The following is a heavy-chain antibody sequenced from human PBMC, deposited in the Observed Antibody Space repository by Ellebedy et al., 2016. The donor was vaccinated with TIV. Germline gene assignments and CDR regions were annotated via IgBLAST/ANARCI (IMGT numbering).Heavy chain of an antibody. CDR2: LSVYNGYT. Sequence: AASVKVSCKASGYRFTSYTITWVRRAPGQGLEWMGCLSVYNGYTNYAQKIQDRVTMTRDTSTNTAYMELRNLTSDDTAVYYCARNDDSSGYPMFWGQGTLVTVSS. V-gene: IGHV1-18*01. J-gene: IGHJ4*02. CDR1: GYRFTSYT. D-gene: IGHD3-22*01. CDR3: ARNDDSSGYPMF.